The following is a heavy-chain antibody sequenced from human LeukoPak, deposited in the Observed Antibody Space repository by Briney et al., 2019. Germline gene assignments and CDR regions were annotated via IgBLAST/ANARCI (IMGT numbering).Heavy chain of an antibody. V-gene: IGHV1-2*02. J-gene: IGHJ6*03. Sequence: GASVKVSCKASGYTFTGYYMHWVRQAPGQGLEWMGWINPNSGGTNYAQKFQGRVTMTRDTSISTAYMELSRLRSDDTAVYYCARGRRSRDGYNWGYYYYMDVWGKGTTVTVSS. CDR3: ARGRRSRDGYNWGYYYYMDV. CDR2: INPNSGGT. D-gene: IGHD5-24*01. CDR1: GYTFTGYY.